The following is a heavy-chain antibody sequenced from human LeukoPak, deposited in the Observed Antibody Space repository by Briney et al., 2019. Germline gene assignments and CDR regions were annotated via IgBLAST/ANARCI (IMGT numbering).Heavy chain of an antibody. CDR2: ISYSGST. CDR3: ARMGPAAAGIID. D-gene: IGHD6-13*01. J-gene: IGHJ4*02. Sequence: SETLSLTCTVSGASISNYYWSWIRQPPGKGLEWVGCISYSGSTNYNPSHKSRVTISGDTSKKQFSLKLSSVTAADTAVYYCARMGPAAAGIIDWGQGTLVTVSS. CDR1: GASISNYY. V-gene: IGHV4-59*01.